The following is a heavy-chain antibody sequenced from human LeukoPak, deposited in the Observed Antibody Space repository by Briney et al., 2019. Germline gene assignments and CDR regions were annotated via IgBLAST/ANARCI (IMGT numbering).Heavy chain of an antibody. D-gene: IGHD5-18*01. CDR3: AKGILRGYSYGYTDY. CDR1: GFTFDDYA. CDR2: ISWNSGSI. J-gene: IGHJ4*02. V-gene: IGHV3-9*03. Sequence: GGSLRLSCAASGFTFDDYAMHWVRQAPGKGLEWVSGISWNSGSIGYADSVKGRFTISRDNAKNSLYLQMNSLGAEDMALYYCAKGILRGYSYGYTDYWGQGTLVTVSS.